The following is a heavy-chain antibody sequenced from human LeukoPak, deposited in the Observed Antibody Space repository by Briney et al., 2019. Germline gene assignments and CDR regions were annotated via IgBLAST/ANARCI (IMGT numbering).Heavy chain of an antibody. CDR2: IYYSGST. CDR1: GGSISSYY. CDR3: ARYRYCSSTSCYPYYYYYMDV. D-gene: IGHD2-2*01. Sequence: SSETLSLTCTVSGGSISSYYWSWIRQPPGKGLEWIGYIYYSGSTNYNPSLKSRVTISVDTSKNQFSLKLSSVTAGDTAVYYCARYRYCSSTSCYPYYYYYMDVWGKGTTVTVSS. V-gene: IGHV4-59*01. J-gene: IGHJ6*03.